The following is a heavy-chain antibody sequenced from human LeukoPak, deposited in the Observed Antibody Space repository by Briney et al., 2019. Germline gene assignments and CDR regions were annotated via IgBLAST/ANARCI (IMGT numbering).Heavy chain of an antibody. V-gene: IGHV4-39*01. CDR3: AGPYCSGGSCYLVNWFDP. J-gene: IGHJ5*02. D-gene: IGHD2-15*01. Sequence: PSETLSLTCTVSGGSISSSSYYWGWIRQPPGTGLEWIGSIYYSGSTYYNPSLKSRVTISVDTSKNQFSLKLSSVTAADTAVYYCAGPYCSGGSCYLVNWFDPWGQGTLVTVSS. CDR1: GGSISSSSYY. CDR2: IYYSGST.